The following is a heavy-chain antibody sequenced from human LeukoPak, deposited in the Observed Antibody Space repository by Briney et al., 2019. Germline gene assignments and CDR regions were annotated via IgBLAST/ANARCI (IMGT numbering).Heavy chain of an antibody. Sequence: SETLSLTCTVSGGSISSGSYYWSWIRQPAGKGLEWIGRIYTSGSTSYNPSLKSRVTISVDTSKNQFSLKLSSVTAADTAVYYCARSSWYDIIDYWGQGTLVTVSS. D-gene: IGHD6-13*01. J-gene: IGHJ4*02. CDR3: ARSSWYDIIDY. V-gene: IGHV4-61*02. CDR2: IYTSGST. CDR1: GGSISSGSYY.